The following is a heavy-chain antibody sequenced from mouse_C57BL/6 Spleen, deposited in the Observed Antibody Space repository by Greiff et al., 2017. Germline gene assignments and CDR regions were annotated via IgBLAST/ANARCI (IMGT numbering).Heavy chain of an antibody. J-gene: IGHJ2*01. D-gene: IGHD1-1*01. V-gene: IGHV14-3*01. CDR1: GFNIKNTY. CDR2: IDPAHGNT. CDR3: ARDYGSSYFDY. Sequence: VQLQQSVAELVRPGASVKLSCTASGFNIKNTYMHWVKQRPEQGLEWIGRIDPAHGNTKYAPKFQGKATITADTSSNTAYLQVSSRTTEDTAIDYCARDYGSSYFDYGGQGTTLTVSS.